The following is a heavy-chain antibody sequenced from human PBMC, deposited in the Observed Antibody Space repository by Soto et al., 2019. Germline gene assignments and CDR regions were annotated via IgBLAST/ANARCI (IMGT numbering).Heavy chain of an antibody. D-gene: IGHD6-13*01. CDR2: IYPGDSDT. J-gene: IGHJ6*02. V-gene: IGHV5-51*01. Sequence: GESLKISCKGSGYSFTSYWINWVRQMPGKGLEWMGIIYPGDSDTRYSPSFQGQVTISADKSIDTAYLQWRSLKASDTAVYYCARHHGSPGSYFGLDVWGQGTTVTVTS. CDR3: ARHHGSPGSYFGLDV. CDR1: GYSFTSYW.